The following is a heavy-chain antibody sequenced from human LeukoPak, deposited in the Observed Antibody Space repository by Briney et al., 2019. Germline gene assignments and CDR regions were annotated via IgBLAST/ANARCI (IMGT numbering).Heavy chain of an antibody. V-gene: IGHV3-15*01. D-gene: IGHD6-13*01. Sequence: PGGSLRLSYAASGFTFSNAWMSWVRQAPGKGLEWVGRIKSKTDGGTTDYAAPVKGRFTISRDDSKNTLYLQMNSLKTEDTAVYYCTTVGAAAGTAGDYYYYGMDVWGQGTTVTVSS. CDR3: TTVGAAAGTAGDYYYYGMDV. CDR1: GFTFSNAW. J-gene: IGHJ6*02. CDR2: IKSKTDGGTT.